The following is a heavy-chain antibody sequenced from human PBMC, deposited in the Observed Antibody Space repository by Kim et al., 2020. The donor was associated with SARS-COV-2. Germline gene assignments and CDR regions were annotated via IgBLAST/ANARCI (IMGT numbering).Heavy chain of an antibody. CDR2: IKGDGSEK. J-gene: IGHJ4*02. CDR1: GFTFSDYW. D-gene: IGHD3-10*01. V-gene: IGHV3-7*01. CDR3: ARNYGGESPY. Sequence: GGSLRLSCAASGFTFSDYWMTWVRQAPGKGLEWVANIKGDGSEKNYVDSVKGRFTISRDNAKNSVDLQMNSLRGDDTGIYYCARNYGGESPYWGQGILVT.